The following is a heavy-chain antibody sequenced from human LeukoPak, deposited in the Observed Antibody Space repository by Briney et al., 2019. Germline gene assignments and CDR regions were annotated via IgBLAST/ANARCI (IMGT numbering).Heavy chain of an antibody. J-gene: IGHJ4*02. CDR1: GFTFSSYS. CDR3: ARELGLAAAPCDY. Sequence: GGSLRLSCAASGFTFSSYSMNCVRQAPGKGLEWVSSISSSSSYIYYADSVKGRFTISRDNAKNSLYLQMNSLRAEDTAVYYCARELGLAAAPCDYWGQGTLVTVSS. V-gene: IGHV3-21*01. CDR2: ISSSSSYI. D-gene: IGHD6-13*01.